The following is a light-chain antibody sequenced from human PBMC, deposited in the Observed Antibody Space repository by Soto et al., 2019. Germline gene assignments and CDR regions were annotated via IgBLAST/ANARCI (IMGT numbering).Light chain of an antibody. CDR2: DAS. CDR3: QQYASSVT. CDR1: QSVSSSY. Sequence: EIVLTQSPGTLSLSPGERATLSCRASQSVSSSYLAWYQQKPGQAPRVLIYDASSRATGIPDRFSGSGSGTEFTLTISRLEPEDLAVYYCQQYASSVTFGGGTKVEIK. J-gene: IGKJ4*01. V-gene: IGKV3-20*01.